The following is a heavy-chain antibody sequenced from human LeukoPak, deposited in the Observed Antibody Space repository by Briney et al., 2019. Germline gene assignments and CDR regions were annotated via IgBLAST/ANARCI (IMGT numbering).Heavy chain of an antibody. CDR3: ARDLSLELDAFDI. V-gene: IGHV3-21*01. J-gene: IGHJ3*02. CDR1: GFTFSSYS. CDR2: ISSSSSYI. Sequence: PGGSLRLSCAASGFTFSSYSMNWVRQAPGKGLEWVSSISSSSSYIYYADSVKGRFTISRDNAKNSLYLQMNSLRAEDTAVYYCARDLSLELDAFDIWGQGTMVTVSS. D-gene: IGHD1-26*01.